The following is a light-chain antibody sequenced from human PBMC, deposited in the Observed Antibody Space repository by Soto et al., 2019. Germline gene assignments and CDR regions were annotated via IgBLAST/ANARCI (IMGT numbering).Light chain of an antibody. CDR3: TSYAGGNNFGV. CDR1: SSDVGGYNY. Sequence: QSALTQPPSASGSPGQSVTLSCTGTSSDVGGYNYVSWYQQHPGKAPKLMIYEVTKRPSGVPDRFSCSKSGNTASLTVSGLQAEDEADYYCTSYAGGNNFGVFGGGTKLTVL. CDR2: EVT. J-gene: IGLJ2*01. V-gene: IGLV2-8*01.